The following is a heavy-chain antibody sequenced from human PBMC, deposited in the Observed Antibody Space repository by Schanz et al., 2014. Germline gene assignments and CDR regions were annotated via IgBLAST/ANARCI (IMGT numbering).Heavy chain of an antibody. CDR1: GLTLSDYW. CDR3: AGGKTTGLAY. J-gene: IGHJ4*02. CDR2: IRADGRMT. D-gene: IGHD4-4*01. V-gene: IGHV3-74*01. Sequence: EVQLVESGGGLVQPGGSLRLSCAASGLTLSDYWMHWVCQAPGKGPEWISHIRADGRMTNYAASVEGRFTISRDVAKNTLYLQMFSLRAEDMGVYYCAGGKTTGLAYWGQGTQVAVSS.